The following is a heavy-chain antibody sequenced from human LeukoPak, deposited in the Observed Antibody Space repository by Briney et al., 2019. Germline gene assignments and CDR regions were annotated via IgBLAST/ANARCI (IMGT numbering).Heavy chain of an antibody. D-gene: IGHD3-22*01. J-gene: IGHJ6*03. CDR2: ISSSSYI. V-gene: IGHV3-21*01. Sequence: PGGSLRLSCAASGFTFSSYSMNWVRQAPGKGLEWVSSISSSSYIYYADSVKGRFTISRDNAKNSLYLQMNSLRAEDTAVYYCARDLTYYYDSSGYYYWFHYYYMDVWGKGTTVTVSS. CDR1: GFTFSSYS. CDR3: ARDLTYYYDSSGYYYWFHYYYMDV.